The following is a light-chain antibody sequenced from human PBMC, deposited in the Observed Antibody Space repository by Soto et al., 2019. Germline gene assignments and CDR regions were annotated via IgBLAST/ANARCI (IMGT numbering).Light chain of an antibody. CDR1: SSDVGGYNY. Sequence: QSALTQPRSVSGSPGQSVTISCTGTSSDVGGYNYVSWYQQHPGKAPKLIIYDVNRRPSGVPDRFSGSKSGNTASLTIPGLQAEDEADYYCCSYAGSYTYVFGTRTKVTVL. CDR2: DVN. CDR3: CSYAGSYTYV. J-gene: IGLJ1*01. V-gene: IGLV2-11*01.